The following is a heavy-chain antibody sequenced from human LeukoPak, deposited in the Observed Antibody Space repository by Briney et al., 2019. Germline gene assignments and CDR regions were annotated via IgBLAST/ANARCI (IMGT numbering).Heavy chain of an antibody. Sequence: ASVKVSCKVSGYTLTELSMHWVRQAPGKGLERMGGFDPEDGETIYAQKFQGRVTMTEDTSTDTAYMELSSLRSEDTAAYYCATALIAVAGSPRPDKNDYWGQGTLVTVSS. CDR1: GYTLTELS. CDR3: ATALIAVAGSPRPDKNDY. J-gene: IGHJ4*02. CDR2: FDPEDGET. V-gene: IGHV1-24*01. D-gene: IGHD6-19*01.